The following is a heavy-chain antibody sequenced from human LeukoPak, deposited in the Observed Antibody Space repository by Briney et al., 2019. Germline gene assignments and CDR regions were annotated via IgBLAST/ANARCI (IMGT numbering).Heavy chain of an antibody. Sequence: EPGGSLRLSCAASGFTFSSYFMSWVRQAPGKGLEYVSAISSNGGSTYYADSVKGRFTISRDNSKNTLYLQMSSLRAEDTAVYYCVKDHRIAVRTNHAFDIWGQGTMVTVSS. CDR2: ISSNGGST. J-gene: IGHJ3*02. CDR1: GFTFSSYF. D-gene: IGHD6-19*01. CDR3: VKDHRIAVRTNHAFDI. V-gene: IGHV3-64D*09.